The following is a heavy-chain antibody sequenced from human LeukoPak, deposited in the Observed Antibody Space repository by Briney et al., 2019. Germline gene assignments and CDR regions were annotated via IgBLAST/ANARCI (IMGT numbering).Heavy chain of an antibody. D-gene: IGHD2-15*01. Sequence: GGSLRLSCAASGFTFSTYAMSWVRQAPGKGLEWVSVISGSGDNTLYADSVKGRFSISRDNSKSTMYLQMNSLRAEDTAVYYCAKLSRCSGGNCYYFDYWGQGTLVAVSS. CDR2: ISGSGDNT. J-gene: IGHJ4*02. CDR3: AKLSRCSGGNCYYFDY. CDR1: GFTFSTYA. V-gene: IGHV3-23*01.